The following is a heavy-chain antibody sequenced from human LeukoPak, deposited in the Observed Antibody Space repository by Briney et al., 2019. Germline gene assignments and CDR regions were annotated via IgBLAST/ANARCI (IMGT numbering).Heavy chain of an antibody. CDR2: INHSGST. CDR1: GGSFSGYY. CDR3: ASRYSSGWWHY. J-gene: IGHJ4*02. V-gene: IGHV4-34*01. D-gene: IGHD6-19*01. Sequence: SETLSLTCAVYGGSFSGYYWSWIRQPPGKGLEWIGEINHSGSTNYNPSLKSRVTISVDTSKNQFSLKLSPVTAADTAVYYCASRYSSGWWHYWGRGTLVTVSS.